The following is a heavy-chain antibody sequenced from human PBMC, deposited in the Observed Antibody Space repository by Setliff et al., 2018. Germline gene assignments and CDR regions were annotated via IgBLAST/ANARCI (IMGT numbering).Heavy chain of an antibody. CDR2: IYQSGTT. Sequence: PSETLSLTCTVSGESIRSNNWWNWVRQPPGKGLEWIGDIYQSGTTNYNPSLKSRVTTSADTSKNQFSLKLKSVTAADTAVYYCARAPGRNIRGDYWGQGALVTSPQ. J-gene: IGHJ4*02. V-gene: IGHV4-4*02. D-gene: IGHD3-10*01. CDR3: ARAPGRNIRGDY. CDR1: GESIRSNNW.